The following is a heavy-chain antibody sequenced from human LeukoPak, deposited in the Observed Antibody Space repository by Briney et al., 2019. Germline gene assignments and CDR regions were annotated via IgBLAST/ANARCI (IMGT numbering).Heavy chain of an antibody. Sequence: SAALSIAYTASGGFISSSNWRWMRRPAGEGGGWSGYIYYSGSTKYNPSLNSRVTKSPGTSQNQFSLKLSSVTAAATAVYYCARGRLRYFDWAYEYYFDYWGQGTLVTVSS. CDR2: IYYSGST. D-gene: IGHD3-9*01. V-gene: IGHV4-59*01. CDR3: ARGRLRYFDWAYEYYFDY. CDR1: GGFISSSN. J-gene: IGHJ4*02.